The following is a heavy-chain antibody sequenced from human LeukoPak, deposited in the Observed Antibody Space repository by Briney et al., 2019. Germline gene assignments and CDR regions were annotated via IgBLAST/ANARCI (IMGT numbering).Heavy chain of an antibody. J-gene: IGHJ6*02. V-gene: IGHV4-59*01. CDR3: ARSFGELGATSYYYYGMDV. D-gene: IGHD1-26*01. Sequence: SETLSLTCTVSGGSIRNYYWSWIRQPPGKGLEWIGYIYYSGSTNYNPSLKSRVTISLDTSKNQFSLKLSSVTAADTAVYYCARSFGELGATSYYYYGMDVWGQGTTVTVSS. CDR1: GGSIRNYY. CDR2: IYYSGST.